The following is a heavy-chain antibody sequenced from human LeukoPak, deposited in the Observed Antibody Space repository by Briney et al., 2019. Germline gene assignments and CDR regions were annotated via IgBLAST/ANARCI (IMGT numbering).Heavy chain of an antibody. CDR3: AKDPDYDILSGASFDI. CDR2: ISGSGGST. CDR1: GFTLSSYA. V-gene: IGHV3-23*01. Sequence: GGALRPSCAASGFTLSSYAIGWVRPAPGKGLDWVSAISGSGGSTYYADSVKGRSTISRDNSKNTLYLQMNSLRAEDTAVYYCAKDPDYDILSGASFDIWGQGTMVTVSS. D-gene: IGHD3-9*01. J-gene: IGHJ3*02.